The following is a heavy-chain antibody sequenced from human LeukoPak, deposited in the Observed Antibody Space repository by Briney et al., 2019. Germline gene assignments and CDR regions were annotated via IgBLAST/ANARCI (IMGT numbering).Heavy chain of an antibody. CDR2: ISYDGSNK. CDR1: GFTFSSYG. D-gene: IGHD3-10*01. V-gene: IGHV3-30*18. CDR3: AKEIDPRWSSGFDY. Sequence: QSGGSLRLSCAASGFTFSSYGMHWVRQAPGKGLEWVAVISYDGSNKYYADSVKGRFTISRDNSKNTLYLQMNSLRAEDTAVYYCAKEIDPRWSSGFDYWGQGTLVTVSS. J-gene: IGHJ4*02.